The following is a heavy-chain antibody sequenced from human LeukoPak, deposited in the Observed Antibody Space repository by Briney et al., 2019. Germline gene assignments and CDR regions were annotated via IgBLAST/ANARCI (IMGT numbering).Heavy chain of an antibody. CDR1: GYTFTGYY. J-gene: IGHJ4*02. CDR2: INPNSGGT. Sequence: ASVKVSCKASGYTFTGYYMHWVRQAPGQGLEWMGWINPNSGGTNYAQKFQGRVTMTRDTSISTAYMELSRLRSDDTAVYYCARRSSGYDHFDYWGQGTLVTVSS. CDR3: ARRSSGYDHFDY. D-gene: IGHD5-12*01. V-gene: IGHV1-2*02.